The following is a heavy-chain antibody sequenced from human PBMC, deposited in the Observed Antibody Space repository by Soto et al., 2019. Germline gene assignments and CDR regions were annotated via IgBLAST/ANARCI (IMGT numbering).Heavy chain of an antibody. CDR1: GFTFSAFV. D-gene: IGHD6-19*01. CDR3: AKDPAGMYSSGWSQSFDF. Sequence: EVQLLESGGGLVQPGGSLTLSCAASGFTFSAFVLSWVRQAPGEGLEWVSGIVGSGGRTYYADSVKGRFTISRDNSKNTVYLQMSSLRAEDTAMYYCAKDPAGMYSSGWSQSFDFWGQGTQVTVAS. J-gene: IGHJ4*02. V-gene: IGHV3-23*01. CDR2: IVGSGGRT.